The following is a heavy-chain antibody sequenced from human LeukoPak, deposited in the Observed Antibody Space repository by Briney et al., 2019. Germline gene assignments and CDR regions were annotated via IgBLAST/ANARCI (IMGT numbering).Heavy chain of an antibody. Sequence: GGSLRLSCAASGFTFSSYAMHWVRQAPGKGLEWVAFIRYDGSNKYYADSVKGRFTISRDNSKNTLYLQMNSLRAEDTAVYYCTTFIAAAPGFPVDYWGQGTLVTVSS. CDR2: IRYDGSNK. D-gene: IGHD6-13*01. J-gene: IGHJ4*02. CDR3: TTFIAAAPGFPVDY. V-gene: IGHV3-30*02. CDR1: GFTFSSYA.